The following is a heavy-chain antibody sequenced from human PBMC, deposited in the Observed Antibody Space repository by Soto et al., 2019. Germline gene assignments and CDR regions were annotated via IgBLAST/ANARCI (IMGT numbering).Heavy chain of an antibody. CDR1: GGTFSSYT. Sequence: QVQLVQSGAEVKKPGSSVKISCKASGGTFSSYTITWVRQAPGQGLEWMGRIIPILGIANYAQKFQGRVTITADKSTSTDYMALSSLRSEDTAVYYCASEDCSGGSCYSNYWGQGTLITVSS. V-gene: IGHV1-69*02. CDR3: ASEDCSGGSCYSNY. D-gene: IGHD2-15*01. CDR2: IIPILGIA. J-gene: IGHJ4*02.